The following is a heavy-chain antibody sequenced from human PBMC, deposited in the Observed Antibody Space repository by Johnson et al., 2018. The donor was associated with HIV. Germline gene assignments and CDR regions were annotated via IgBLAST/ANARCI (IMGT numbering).Heavy chain of an antibody. D-gene: IGHD1-14*01. J-gene: IGHJ3*02. CDR1: GFTFSSYA. CDR2: ISYDGSNK. V-gene: IGHV3-30*14. Sequence: QVQLVESGGGVVQPGRSLRLSCAASGFTFSSYAMHWVRQAPGKGLEWVAVISYDGSNKYYADSVKGRFTISRDNSKNTLYLQMNSLGHEDTAVYYCARDQGELRRTHAFDIWGQGTMVTVSS. CDR3: ARDQGELRRTHAFDI.